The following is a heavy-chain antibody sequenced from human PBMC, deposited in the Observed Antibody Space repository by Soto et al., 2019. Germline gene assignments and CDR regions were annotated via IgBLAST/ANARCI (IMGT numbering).Heavy chain of an antibody. D-gene: IGHD5-18*01. J-gene: IGHJ6*02. CDR2: TSCSGFST. V-gene: IGHV3-23*01. CDR3: AKVTGYSYGYMRYYYAMDV. CDR1: GFTFISYA. Sequence: RLSFSASGFTFISYAMSSARPPPGEGREWDSGTSCSGFSTYYAGSVKVRFTISRDNSKNKLYLQMNSLRAEDRAVYYCAKVTGYSYGYMRYYYAMDVWGQGTTVTVSS.